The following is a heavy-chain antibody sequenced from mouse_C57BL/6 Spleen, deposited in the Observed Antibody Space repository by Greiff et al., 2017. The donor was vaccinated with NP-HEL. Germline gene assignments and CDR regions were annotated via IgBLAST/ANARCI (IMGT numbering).Heavy chain of an antibody. CDR2: ISDGGSYT. J-gene: IGHJ2*01. CDR1: GFTFSSYA. CDR3: ARVSNFYFDY. Sequence: DVQLVESGGGLVKPGGSLKLSCAASGFTFSSYAMSWVRQTPEKRLEWVATISDGGSYTYYPDNVKGRFTISRDNAKNNLYLQMSHLKSEDTAMYYCARVSNFYFDYWGQGTTLTVSS. D-gene: IGHD4-1*01. V-gene: IGHV5-4*01.